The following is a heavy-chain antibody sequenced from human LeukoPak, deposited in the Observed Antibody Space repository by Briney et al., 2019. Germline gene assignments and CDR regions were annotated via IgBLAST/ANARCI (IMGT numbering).Heavy chain of an antibody. CDR1: GYTFTSYG. Sequence: ASVKVSCKASGYTFTSYGISWVRQAPGQGLEWMGWISAYNGNTNYAQKLQGRVTMTTDTSTSTAYMELRSLRSDDTAVYYCARDGALTGYYDILTGYYGYWGQGTLVTVSS. CDR3: ARDGALTGYYDILTGYYGY. CDR2: ISAYNGNT. D-gene: IGHD3-9*01. V-gene: IGHV1-18*01. J-gene: IGHJ4*02.